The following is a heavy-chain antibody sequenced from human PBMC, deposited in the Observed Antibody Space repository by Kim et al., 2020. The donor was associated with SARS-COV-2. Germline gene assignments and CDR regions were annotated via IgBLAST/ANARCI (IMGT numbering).Heavy chain of an antibody. CDR1: GFTFSSYG. D-gene: IGHD2-2*01. J-gene: IGHJ6*02. CDR3: AREYCSSTSCYGADYYGMDV. Sequence: GGSLRLSCAASGFTFSSYGMHWVRQAPGKGLEWVAVIWYDGSNKYYADSVKGRFTISRDNSKNTLYLQMNSLRAEDTAVYYCAREYCSSTSCYGADYYGMDVWGQGTTVTVSS. V-gene: IGHV3-33*08. CDR2: IWYDGSNK.